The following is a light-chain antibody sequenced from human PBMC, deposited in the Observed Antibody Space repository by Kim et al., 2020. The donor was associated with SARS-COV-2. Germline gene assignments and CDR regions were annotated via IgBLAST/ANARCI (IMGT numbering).Light chain of an antibody. CDR1: QSVSSF. Sequence: EIVLTQSPATLSLSPGERATLSCRASQSVSSFLAWYQQKPGQAPRLLIYDASNRATDIPARFSGSGSGTDFTLTISTLEPEDFAVYYCQQRGNWRTFGQGTKLEI. J-gene: IGKJ2*01. CDR3: QQRGNWRT. V-gene: IGKV3-11*01. CDR2: DAS.